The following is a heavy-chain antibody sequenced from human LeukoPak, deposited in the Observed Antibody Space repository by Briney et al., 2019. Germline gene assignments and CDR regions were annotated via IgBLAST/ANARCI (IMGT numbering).Heavy chain of an antibody. Sequence: GGSLRLSCAASAFTFSTYDMSWVRQAPGKGLEWVSSISGSSSYIYYADSVKGRFTISRDNAKNSLYLQMNSLRAEDTAVYYCARGTFGGAIVDYWGQGTLVTVSS. CDR1: AFTFSTYD. V-gene: IGHV3-21*01. CDR2: ISGSSSYI. D-gene: IGHD3-16*01. CDR3: ARGTFGGAIVDY. J-gene: IGHJ4*02.